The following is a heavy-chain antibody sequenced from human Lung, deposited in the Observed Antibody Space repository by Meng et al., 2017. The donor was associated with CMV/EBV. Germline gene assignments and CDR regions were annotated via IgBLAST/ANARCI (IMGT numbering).Heavy chain of an antibody. CDR1: GFTFSGYS. J-gene: IGHJ3*02. D-gene: IGHD3-16*01. CDR2: ISISRAYM. V-gene: IGHV3-21*01. Sequence: GGSLRLSCAASGFTFSGYSMHWVRQAPGKGLEWVSSISISRAYMLYADSVKGRFTISRDNAKNSLYLQINSLRAEDTAVYYCARGYTGGELAAAVEIWGPGTMVTVSS. CDR3: ARGYTGGELAAAVEI.